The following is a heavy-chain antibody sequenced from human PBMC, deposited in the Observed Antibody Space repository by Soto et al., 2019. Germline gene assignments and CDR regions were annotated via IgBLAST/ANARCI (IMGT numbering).Heavy chain of an antibody. CDR2: ISYDGNNK. J-gene: IGHJ4*02. CDR3: ASYPTDGYNSRYFEY. D-gene: IGHD1-1*01. Sequence: GGSLRLSCAASGFTFSSYAMHWVRQAPGKGLEWVTVISYDGNNKYYADSVEGRFTISRDNSKNTLYLQMNSLRTEDTGVYYCASYPTDGYNSRYFEYWGQGTLVTVSS. V-gene: IGHV3-30-3*01. CDR1: GFTFSSYA.